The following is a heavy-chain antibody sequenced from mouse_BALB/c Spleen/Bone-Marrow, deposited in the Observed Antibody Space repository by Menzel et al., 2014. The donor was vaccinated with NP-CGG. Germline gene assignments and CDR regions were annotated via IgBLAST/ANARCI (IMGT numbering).Heavy chain of an antibody. J-gene: IGHJ3*01. CDR3: ATGWFAY. V-gene: IGHV7-3*02. Sequence: EVKLVESGGGLVQPGGSLRISCATSGFTFTDYYMSWVRQPPGKALEWLGFIRNKANGYSTEYSASVKGRFTISRDNSQSILYLQMNTLRAEDSATYYCATGWFAYWGQGTLVTVSA. CDR1: GFTFTDYY. CDR2: IRNKANGYST.